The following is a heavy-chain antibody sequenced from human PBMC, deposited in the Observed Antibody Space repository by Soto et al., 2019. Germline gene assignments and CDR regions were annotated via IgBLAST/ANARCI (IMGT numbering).Heavy chain of an antibody. CDR2: IYHSGST. CDR3: ARASLGGYRIPSFDY. Sequence: PSETLSLTCAVSGGSISSGGYSWSWIRQPPGKGLEWIGYIYHSGSTYYNPSLKSRVTISVGRSKNQFSLKLSSVTAADTAVYYCARASLGGYRIPSFDYWGQGTLVTVSS. V-gene: IGHV4-30-2*01. CDR1: GGSISSGGYS. J-gene: IGHJ4*02. D-gene: IGHD5-12*01.